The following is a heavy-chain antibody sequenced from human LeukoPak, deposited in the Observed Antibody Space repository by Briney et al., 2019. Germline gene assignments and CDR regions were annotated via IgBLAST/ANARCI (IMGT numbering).Heavy chain of an antibody. CDR1: GFTFSSYS. J-gene: IGHJ6*02. Sequence: GGCLRLSCAASGFTFSSYSMSWVRQAPGKGLEWVSYISSMSSTIYYADSVEGRFTISRDNAKSSLYLQMNSLRAEDTAVYYCARQGLYCSSTSCYGRLPYYYYYGMDVWGQGTTVTVSS. V-gene: IGHV3-48*04. D-gene: IGHD2-2*01. CDR2: ISSMSSTI. CDR3: ARQGLYCSSTSCYGRLPYYYYYGMDV.